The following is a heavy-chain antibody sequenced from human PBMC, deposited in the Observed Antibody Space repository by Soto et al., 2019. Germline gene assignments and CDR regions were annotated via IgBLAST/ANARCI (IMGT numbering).Heavy chain of an antibody. CDR2: ISSDGNDK. V-gene: IGHV3-30*18. CDR1: GFTFSNYG. D-gene: IGHD6-6*01. CDR3: AKGIISAHQFLDH. J-gene: IGHJ4*02. Sequence: QVQLVESGGGVVQPGRSLRLSCAASGFTFSNYGMHCVRQAPGKGLEWVTTISSDGNDKYYAGSVKGRFTISRDNSEESLDLHMNGLRAEHTAVYYCAKGIISAHQFLDHCGQVALVTVSS.